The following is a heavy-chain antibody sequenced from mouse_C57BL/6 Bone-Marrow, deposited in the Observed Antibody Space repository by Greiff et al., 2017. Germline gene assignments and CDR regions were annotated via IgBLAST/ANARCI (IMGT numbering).Heavy chain of an antibody. J-gene: IGHJ4*01. CDR1: GYTFTDYY. CDR2: IYPGSGDT. Sequence: VQLLESGAELVRPGASVKLSCKASGYTFTDYYINWVKQRPGQGLEWIARIYPGSGDTYYNEKFKGKATLTAEKSSSTAYMQLSSLTSEDSAVYFCARGGCSYAMDYWGQGTSVTVSS. V-gene: IGHV1-76*01. CDR3: ARGGCSYAMDY.